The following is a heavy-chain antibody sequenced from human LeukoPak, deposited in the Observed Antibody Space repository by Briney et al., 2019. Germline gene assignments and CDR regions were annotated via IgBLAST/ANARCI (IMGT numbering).Heavy chain of an antibody. D-gene: IGHD6-13*01. V-gene: IGHV3-53*01. J-gene: IGHJ4*02. CDR2: IYSGGST. CDR1: GFTVSSNY. CDR3: AREIAAAGAIDY. Sequence: GGSLRLSCAASGFTVSSNYMSWVRQAPGKGLEWVSVIYSGGSTYYADSVKDRFTISRDNSKNTLYLQMNSLRAEDTAVYYCAREIAAAGAIDYWGQGTLVTVSS.